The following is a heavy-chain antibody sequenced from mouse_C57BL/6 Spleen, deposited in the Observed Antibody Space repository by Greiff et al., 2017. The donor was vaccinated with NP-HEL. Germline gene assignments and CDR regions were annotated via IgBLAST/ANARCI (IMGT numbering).Heavy chain of an antibody. V-gene: IGHV1-49*01. CDR2: FTMYSDAT. J-gene: IGHJ4*01. Sequence: LKESGAELVRPGSSVKLSCKDSYFAFMASAMHWVKQRPGHGLEWIGSFTMYSDATEYSENFKDKATLTADKSSSTAYMQLSSLTYEDSAVYYCGGGDAMDYWGQGTSVTVSS. CDR1: YFAFMASA. CDR3: GGGDAMDY.